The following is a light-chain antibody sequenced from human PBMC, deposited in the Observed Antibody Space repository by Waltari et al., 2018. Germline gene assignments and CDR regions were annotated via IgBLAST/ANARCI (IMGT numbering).Light chain of an antibody. V-gene: IGKV3-20*01. CDR3: HQYGNSART. CDR2: AAS. Sequence: VLTQSPGTLSLSPGERATLSCRASQRVANSYLAWYQQRPGQAHRLLIYAASSRPTGIPDMFSGIVSGTDFTLTISRLEPEDSAVYYCHQYGNSARTFGQGTKVEIK. J-gene: IGKJ1*01. CDR1: QRVANSY.